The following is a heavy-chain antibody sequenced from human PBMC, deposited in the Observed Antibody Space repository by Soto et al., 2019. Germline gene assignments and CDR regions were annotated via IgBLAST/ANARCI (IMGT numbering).Heavy chain of an antibody. CDR3: VRHLAAGSY. CDR2: ISYSSGVI. D-gene: IGHD6-13*01. Sequence: GGSLRLSCAASGFTFSTYSMNWVRQAPGKGLEWLSYISYSSGVIYYADSVKGRFTISRDNAKNTLSLQMNSLRAEDTAVYYCVRHLAAGSYWGHGTLVTVSS. J-gene: IGHJ4*01. V-gene: IGHV3-48*04. CDR1: GFTFSTYS.